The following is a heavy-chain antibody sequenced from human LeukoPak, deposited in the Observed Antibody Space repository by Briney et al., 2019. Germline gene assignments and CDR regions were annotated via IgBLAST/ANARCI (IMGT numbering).Heavy chain of an antibody. CDR3: ARDVVGSSGWDGGGGSWFDS. D-gene: IGHD6-19*01. J-gene: IGHJ5*01. CDR1: GGSISSYY. Sequence: SETLSLTCTVSGGSISSYYWSWMRQPPGKGLEGIGYIYYSGSTNYNPSLKSRVTISVDTSKNQFSLKLSSVTAADTAWCYCARDVVGSSGWDGGGGSWFDSWGEGTLVTVSS. CDR2: IYYSGST. V-gene: IGHV4-59*01.